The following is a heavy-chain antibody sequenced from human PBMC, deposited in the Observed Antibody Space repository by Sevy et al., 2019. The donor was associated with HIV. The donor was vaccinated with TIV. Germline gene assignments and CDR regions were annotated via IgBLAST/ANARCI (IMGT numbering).Heavy chain of an antibody. D-gene: IGHD3-22*01. Sequence: GGSLRRSCAASGFTIDYYWMNWVRQAPGKGLEGVANIKDDGSEKHYVDSVKGRFNTSRNNPENQRHVPMSSLRSEDTTVYYGVRTYDSTCYNNIRDGIFDLWGQGTKVTVSS. V-gene: IGHV3-7*03. J-gene: IGHJ3*01. CDR3: VRTYDSTCYNNIRDGIFDL. CDR2: IKDDGSEK. CDR1: GFTIDYYW.